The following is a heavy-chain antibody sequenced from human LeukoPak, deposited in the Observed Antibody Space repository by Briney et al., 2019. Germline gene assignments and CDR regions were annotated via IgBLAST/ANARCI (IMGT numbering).Heavy chain of an antibody. D-gene: IGHD2-15*01. J-gene: IGHJ4*02. CDR3: ATRATGGPW. CDR1: GYTFTNYG. CDR2: ISAYNGDT. V-gene: IGHV1-18*01. Sequence: GASVKVSCQASGYTFTNYGLTWVRQAPGQGLEWMGWISAYNGDTNYAQKLQGRVTMTTVTSTSTAYMELRSLRSDDTAVYYCATRATGGPWWGQGTLVTVSS.